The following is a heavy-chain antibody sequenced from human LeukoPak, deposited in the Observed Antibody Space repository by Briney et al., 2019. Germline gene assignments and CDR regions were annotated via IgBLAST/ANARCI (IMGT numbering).Heavy chain of an antibody. D-gene: IGHD3-10*01. CDR3: SGSMVRGVIGPNKVYYYYGMDV. Sequence: ASVKVSCKASGYTFTSYYMHWVRQAPGQGLEWMGIINPSGGSTSYAQKFQGRVTMTRDTSTSTVYMELSSLRSEDTAVYYCSGSMVRGVIGPNKVYYYYGMDVWGQGTTVTVSS. CDR1: GYTFTSYY. J-gene: IGHJ6*02. V-gene: IGHV1-46*01. CDR2: INPSGGST.